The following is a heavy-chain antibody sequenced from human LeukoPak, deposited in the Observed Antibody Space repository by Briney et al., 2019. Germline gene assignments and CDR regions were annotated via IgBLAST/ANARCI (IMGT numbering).Heavy chain of an antibody. CDR1: GYSFTGYY. D-gene: IGHD1-26*01. CDR2: INPNSGGT. J-gene: IGHJ3*02. CDR3: ARELSGSDAFDI. V-gene: IGHV1-2*02. Sequence: VASVKVSCKASGYSFTGYYMHWVRQAPGQGLEWMGWINPNSGGTNYAQKFQGRVTMTRDTSISTAYMELSRLRSDDTAVYYCARELSGSDAFDIWGQGTMVTVSS.